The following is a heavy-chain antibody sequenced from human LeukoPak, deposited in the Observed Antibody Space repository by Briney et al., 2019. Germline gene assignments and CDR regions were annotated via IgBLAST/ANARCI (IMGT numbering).Heavy chain of an antibody. D-gene: IGHD3-10*01. V-gene: IGHV3-23*01. J-gene: IGHJ4*02. CDR3: AKRPRGNYLDPFDY. Sequence: PGGSLRLSCAASGFTFSSFWMHWVRQAPGKGPVWVSGISGSGGSTYYADSVKGRFTISRDNSKNRLYLQMNSLRAEDTAVYYCAKRPRGNYLDPFDYWGQGTLVTVSS. CDR2: ISGSGGST. CDR1: GFTFSSFW.